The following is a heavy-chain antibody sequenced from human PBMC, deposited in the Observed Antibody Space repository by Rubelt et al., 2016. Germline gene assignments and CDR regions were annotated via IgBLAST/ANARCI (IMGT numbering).Heavy chain of an antibody. CDR2: ISAYNGNT. CDR1: GYAFTSFG. D-gene: IGHD1-7*01. CDR3: ARSAGTTELAYYGMDV. Sequence: QVQLVQSGAEVKKPGASVKVSCKASGYAFTSFGISWVRQAPGQGLEWMGWISAYNGNTNYAQKLQGRVTMTTDTSTRTADMGLRSRRSDDTAGYYCARSAGTTELAYYGMDVWGQGTTVTVSS. V-gene: IGHV1-18*01. J-gene: IGHJ6*02.